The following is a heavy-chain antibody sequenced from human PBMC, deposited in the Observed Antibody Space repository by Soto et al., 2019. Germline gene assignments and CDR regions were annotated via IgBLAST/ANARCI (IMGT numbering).Heavy chain of an antibody. J-gene: IGHJ4*02. CDR2: ISYDGSNK. Sequence: GGSLRLSCAASGFTFSSYAMNWVRQAPGKGLEWVAVISYDGSNKYYADSVKGRFTISRDNSKNTLYLQMNSLRAEDTAVYYCAKGDYYGSGSMYYFDYWGQGTLVTVSS. V-gene: IGHV3-30*18. D-gene: IGHD3-10*01. CDR3: AKGDYYGSGSMYYFDY. CDR1: GFTFSSYA.